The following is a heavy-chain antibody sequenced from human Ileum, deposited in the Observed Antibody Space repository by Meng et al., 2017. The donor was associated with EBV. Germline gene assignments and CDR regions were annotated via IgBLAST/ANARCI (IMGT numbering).Heavy chain of an antibody. CDR3: ASFPPPGKQWLVTDY. V-gene: IGHV4-4*02. D-gene: IGHD6-19*01. CDR1: GGSISSRNW. Sequence: GPVVEAGPALVKPSGTLSLTCAVSGGSISSRNWWSWVRQPPGKGLEWIGEIYHSGSTNYNPSLKSRVTISVDKSKNQFSLKLSSVTAADTAVYYCASFPPPGKQWLVTDYWGQGTLVTVSS. J-gene: IGHJ4*02. CDR2: IYHSGST.